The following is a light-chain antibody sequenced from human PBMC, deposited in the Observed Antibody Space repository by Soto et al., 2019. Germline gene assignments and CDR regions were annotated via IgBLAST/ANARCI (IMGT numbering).Light chain of an antibody. CDR1: QGISTY. CDR3: QQSYSTTWT. Sequence: DIKMTHSPSSLSASVGDRVTITCRASQGISTYLNCYQQKPGKAPKLLIYAASSLQSGVPSRFSGSGSETDFTLTISSLQPEDFATYSCQQSYSTTWTFGQGTKV. J-gene: IGKJ1*01. V-gene: IGKV1-39*01. CDR2: AAS.